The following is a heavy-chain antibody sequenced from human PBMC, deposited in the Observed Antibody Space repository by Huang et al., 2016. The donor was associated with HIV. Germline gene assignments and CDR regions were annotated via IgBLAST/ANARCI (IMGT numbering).Heavy chain of an antibody. Sequence: EVQLVESGGGLVQPGGSLRLSCAASGFTFSSYWMHWVSQAPGKGLVGVSRSKSDGMRSGYADSVKGRFTISRDNAKNTLYLQMNSLRAEDTAVYYCVRDPRIQSWLNYFDYWGQGTLVSVSS. J-gene: IGHJ4*02. CDR2: SKSDGMRS. CDR3: VRDPRIQSWLNYFDY. D-gene: IGHD3-22*01. CDR1: GFTFSSYW. V-gene: IGHV3-74*01.